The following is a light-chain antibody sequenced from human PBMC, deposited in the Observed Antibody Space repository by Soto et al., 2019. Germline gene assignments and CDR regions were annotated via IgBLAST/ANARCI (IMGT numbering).Light chain of an antibody. CDR2: GAS. Sequence: EIVMTQSPATLSVSPGERATLSCRASQSVSSNLAWYQQKPGQAPRLLIYGASTRAPGIPARFSGSGSGTEFTLTISSPQSEDFAVYYCQQYNNWPPGTFGQGTKLEIK. V-gene: IGKV3-15*01. CDR3: QQYNNWPPGT. J-gene: IGKJ2*01. CDR1: QSVSSN.